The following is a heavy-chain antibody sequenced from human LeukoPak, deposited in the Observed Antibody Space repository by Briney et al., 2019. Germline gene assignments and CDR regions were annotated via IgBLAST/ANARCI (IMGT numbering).Heavy chain of an antibody. V-gene: IGHV4-59*01. CDR3: ARVPRPVAGFDY. Sequence: SETLSLTCTVSGGSISSYYWSWIRQPPGKGLEWIGYIYYSGSTNYNPSLKSRVTISVDTSKNQFSLKLSSVTAADTAVYYCARVPRPVAGFDYWGQGTLVTVSS. CDR2: IYYSGST. J-gene: IGHJ4*02. CDR1: GGSISSYY. D-gene: IGHD6-19*01.